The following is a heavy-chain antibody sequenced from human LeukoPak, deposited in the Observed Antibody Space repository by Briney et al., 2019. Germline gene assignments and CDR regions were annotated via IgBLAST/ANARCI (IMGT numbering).Heavy chain of an antibody. V-gene: IGHV3-7*01. Sequence: GGSLRLSCAASGFTFSSYWMSWVRQVPGKRLEWVANIKQDGSDKYYVDSVKGRFTISRDNAKNSLFLQINSLRAEDTAVYYCARGGGRTPDYWGQETLVTVSS. CDR2: IKQDGSDK. CDR1: GFTFSSYW. CDR3: ARGGGRTPDY. D-gene: IGHD1-26*01. J-gene: IGHJ4*02.